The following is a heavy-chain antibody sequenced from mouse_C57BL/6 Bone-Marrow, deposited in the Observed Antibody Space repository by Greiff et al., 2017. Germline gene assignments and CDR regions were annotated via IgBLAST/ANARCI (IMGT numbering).Heavy chain of an antibody. CDR2: ILPGSGST. Sequence: QVQLQQSGAELMKPGASVKLSCKATGYTFTGYWIEWVKQRPGHGLEWIGEILPGSGSTNYNAKFKGKATFTADTSSNTAYMQLSSLTTEDSAIYYCARCHTAMDYWGQGTSVTVSS. CDR3: ARCHTAMDY. J-gene: IGHJ4*01. V-gene: IGHV1-9*01. CDR1: GYTFTGYW. D-gene: IGHD5-1-1*01.